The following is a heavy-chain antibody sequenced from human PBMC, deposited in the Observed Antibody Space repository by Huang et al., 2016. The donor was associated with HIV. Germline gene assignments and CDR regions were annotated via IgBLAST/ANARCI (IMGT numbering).Heavy chain of an antibody. CDR3: ARHMDCSSSSCLAGGHERGPFDM. Sequence: QLQLQESGPGLVKPSETLSLTCSVSGGSISSSSYYWGGIRQPPGKGREWIGSIYYRGSTSYNPSLKRRGTMSVDTSKNQFSLRLSSVTAADTSVYYCARHMDCSSSSCLAGGHERGPFDMWGQGTMVTVSS. D-gene: IGHD2-2*01. CDR2: IYYRGST. CDR1: GGSISSSSYY. V-gene: IGHV4-39*01. J-gene: IGHJ3*02.